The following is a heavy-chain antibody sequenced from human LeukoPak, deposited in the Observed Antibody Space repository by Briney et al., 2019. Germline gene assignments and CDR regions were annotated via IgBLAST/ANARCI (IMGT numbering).Heavy chain of an antibody. J-gene: IGHJ6*02. V-gene: IGHV3-23*01. Sequence: GGSLRLSCAASGFTFSSYAMSWVRQAPGKGLEWVSAISGSGGSTYYADSVKGRFTISRDNSKNTLYLQMNSLRAEDTAVYYCAKDLRAASSLWFGELLYYYYGMDVWGQGTTVTVSS. CDR2: ISGSGGST. D-gene: IGHD3-10*01. CDR3: AKDLRAASSLWFGELLYYYYGMDV. CDR1: GFTFSSYA.